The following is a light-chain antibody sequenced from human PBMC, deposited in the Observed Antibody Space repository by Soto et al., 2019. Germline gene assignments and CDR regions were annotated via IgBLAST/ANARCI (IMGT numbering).Light chain of an antibody. J-gene: IGLJ3*02. CDR3: STYTSTNTCV. Sequence: QSALTQPASVSGSPGQSITISCTGTSSDLGGYKYVSWYQHHPGKAPKLIIYEVTNRPSGVSSRFSGSKSGNTPSLTISGLQAEDEADYYCSTYTSTNTCVFGGGTNFTVL. CDR1: SSDLGGYKY. CDR2: EVT. V-gene: IGLV2-14*01.